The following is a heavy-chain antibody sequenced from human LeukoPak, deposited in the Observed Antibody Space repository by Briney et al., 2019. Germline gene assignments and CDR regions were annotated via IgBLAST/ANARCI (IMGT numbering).Heavy chain of an antibody. CDR3: ARGDDSYCHMDV. CDR2: IHSGGST. V-gene: IGHV3-53*01. CDR1: GFTVSNNY. J-gene: IGHJ6*03. D-gene: IGHD3-10*01. Sequence: GGSLRLSCAASGFTVSNNYMTSVRQAPGEGLEWVSIIHSGGSTYFADSVKGRFTISRHNSKNTLYLQMNSLRAEDTAVYHCARGDDSYCHMDVWGKGTTVTVSS.